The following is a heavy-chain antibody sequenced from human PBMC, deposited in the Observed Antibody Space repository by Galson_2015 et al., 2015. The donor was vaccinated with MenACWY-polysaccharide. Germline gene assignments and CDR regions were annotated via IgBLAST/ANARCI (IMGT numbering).Heavy chain of an antibody. V-gene: IGHV3-30*02. CDR3: VKGTSTSWSFDY. J-gene: IGHJ4*02. D-gene: IGHD6-13*01. Sequence: SLRLSCAASGFTFTNFGMHWVRQAPGKGLEWVAFIRSDAKNKYFEDSVRGRFTISRDNSKNTLYLQMNSLRADDTAVYYCVKGTSTSWSFDYWGQGAQVTVSS. CDR1: GFTFTNFG. CDR2: IRSDAKNK.